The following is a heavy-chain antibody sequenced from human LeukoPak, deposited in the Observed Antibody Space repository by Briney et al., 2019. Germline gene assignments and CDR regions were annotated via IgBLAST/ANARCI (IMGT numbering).Heavy chain of an antibody. J-gene: IGHJ4*02. CDR3: AKDHYWSIDY. Sequence: GGSLRLSCAASGFTFSNAWMHWVRHAPGQGLVWVSRIKGDGISTNYADSVKGRFTISRDIAKNTLYLQMNSLKAEDTGVYYCAKDHYWSIDYWGRGTLVTVSS. CDR2: IKGDGIST. V-gene: IGHV3-74*01. CDR1: GFTFSNAW. D-gene: IGHD3-3*01.